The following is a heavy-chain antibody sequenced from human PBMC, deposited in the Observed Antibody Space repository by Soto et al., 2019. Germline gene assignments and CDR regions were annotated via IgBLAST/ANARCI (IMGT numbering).Heavy chain of an antibody. CDR2: IIPIFGTT. CDR3: ARGLYCGGGCYSHFDY. D-gene: IGHD2-21*02. V-gene: IGHV1-69*01. J-gene: IGHJ4*02. Sequence: APGQGLDWMGGIIPIFGTTDYGQRFQGRVTITADESTNTAYIELSSLRSDDTAVYYCARGLYCGGGCYSHFDYWGQGTLVTVSS.